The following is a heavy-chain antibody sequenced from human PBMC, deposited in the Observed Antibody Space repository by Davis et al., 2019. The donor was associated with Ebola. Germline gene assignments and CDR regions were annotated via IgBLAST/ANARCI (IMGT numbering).Heavy chain of an antibody. J-gene: IGHJ2*01. V-gene: IGHV4-59*01. CDR2: IYYNAVT. CDR3: ATGRYSYGSWWYFDL. Sequence: SETLSLTCTVSGDSISSSYWTWIRQPPGKGLEWIGYIYYNAVTIYNPSLKSRVTISVDTSKNQFSLKLSSVTAADTAVYYCATGRYSYGSWWYFDLWGRGTLVTVSS. D-gene: IGHD5-18*01. CDR1: GDSISSSY.